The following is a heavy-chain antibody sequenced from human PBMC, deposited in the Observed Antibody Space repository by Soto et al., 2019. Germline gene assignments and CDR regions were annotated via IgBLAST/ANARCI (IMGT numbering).Heavy chain of an antibody. D-gene: IGHD5-12*01. CDR2: IYYSGST. J-gene: IGHJ4*02. CDR3: ARVGNSPLWSGYDHAVDY. Sequence: QVQLQESGPGLVKPSQTLSLTCTVSGGSISSGDYYWSWIRQPPGKGLEWIGYIYYSGSTYYNPSLKSRVTISVDTSKNQFSLKLSSVTAADTAVYYCARVGNSPLWSGYDHAVDYWGQGTLVTVSS. V-gene: IGHV4-30-4*01. CDR1: GGSISSGDYY.